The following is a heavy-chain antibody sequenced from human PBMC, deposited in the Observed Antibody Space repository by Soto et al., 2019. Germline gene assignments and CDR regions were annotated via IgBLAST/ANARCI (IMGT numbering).Heavy chain of an antibody. CDR1: GFTFSSSW. J-gene: IGHJ4*02. V-gene: IGHV3-7*03. CDR3: ARGDYGDLPDY. D-gene: IGHD4-17*01. CDR2: IKQDGSEK. Sequence: GGSLRLSCAASGFTFSSSWMSWVRQAPGKGLEWVANIKQDGSEKYYVDSVKGRFTISRDNAKNSLYLQMNSLRAEDTAVYYCARGDYGDLPDYWGQGTLVTVSS.